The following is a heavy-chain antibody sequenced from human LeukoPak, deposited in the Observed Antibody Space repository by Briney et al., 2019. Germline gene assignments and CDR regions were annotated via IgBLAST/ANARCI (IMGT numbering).Heavy chain of an antibody. V-gene: IGHV1-69*04. Sequence: ASVKVSCKASGGTFSSYAISWVRQAPGQGLEWMGRIIPILGIANYAQKFQGRVTITADKSTSTAYMELSSLRSDDTAVYYCARAAIRFSDAFDIWGQGTMVTVSS. CDR1: GGTFSSYA. J-gene: IGHJ3*02. CDR3: ARAAIRFSDAFDI. CDR2: IIPILGIA. D-gene: IGHD3-3*01.